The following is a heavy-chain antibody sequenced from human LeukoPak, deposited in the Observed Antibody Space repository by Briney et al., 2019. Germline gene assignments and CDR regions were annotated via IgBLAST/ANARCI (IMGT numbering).Heavy chain of an antibody. CDR3: ARRARDCSRTSCFNYYYYTDV. J-gene: IGHJ6*03. CDR1: GYTFTSYY. Sequence: ASVKVSCKASGYTFTSYYMHWVRQAPGQGLEWMGIINPSGGSTSYAQKFQGRVTITRDTSISTAYMELSSLRSEDTGVYYCARRARDCSRTSCFNYYYYTDVWGKGTTVTVSS. V-gene: IGHV1-46*01. D-gene: IGHD2-2*01. CDR2: INPSGGST.